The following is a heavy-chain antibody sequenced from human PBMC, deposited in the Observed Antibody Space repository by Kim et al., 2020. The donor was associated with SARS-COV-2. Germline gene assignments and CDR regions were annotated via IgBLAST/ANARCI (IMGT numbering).Heavy chain of an antibody. J-gene: IGHJ4*02. CDR2: INHSGST. V-gene: IGHV4-34*01. CDR1: GGSFSGYY. Sequence: SEILSLTCAVYGGSFSGYYWSWIRQPPGKGLEWIGEINHSGSTNYNPSLKSRVTISVDTSKNQFSLKLSSVTTADTAVYYCARVAPGDYWGQGTLVTVSS. CDR3: ARVAPGDY. D-gene: IGHD3-10*01.